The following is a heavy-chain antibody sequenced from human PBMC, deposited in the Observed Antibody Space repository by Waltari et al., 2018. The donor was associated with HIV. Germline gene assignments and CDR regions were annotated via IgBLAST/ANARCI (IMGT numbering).Heavy chain of an antibody. D-gene: IGHD6-19*01. V-gene: IGHV3-30*18. CDR3: AKGASGWSPGY. J-gene: IGHJ4*02. Sequence: QVQLVESGGGVVQPGRSLRLSCAASGFTFSSYAMHWVRQAPGKGLEWVAVISYYGDNKYYADSVKGRFTISRDNSKNTLYLQMNSRRAEDTAVYYCAKGASGWSPGYWGQGTLVTVSS. CDR1: GFTFSSYA. CDR2: ISYYGDNK.